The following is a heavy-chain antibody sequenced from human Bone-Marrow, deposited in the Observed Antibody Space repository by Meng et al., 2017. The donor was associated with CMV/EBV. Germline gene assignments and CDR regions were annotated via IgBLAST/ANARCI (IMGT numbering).Heavy chain of an antibody. CDR3: ARDRFYERTNYYDNSGYYYVDALDI. CDR1: GYTFTSYD. D-gene: IGHD3-22*01. CDR2: MNPNSGNT. Sequence: ASVKVSCKASGYTFTSYDINWVRQATGQGLEWMGWMNPNSGNTGYAQKFQGRVTMTRNTSISTAYMELSSLRSEDTAVYYCARDRFYERTNYYDNSGYYYVDALDIWGQGTMVTVSS. V-gene: IGHV1-8*01. J-gene: IGHJ3*02.